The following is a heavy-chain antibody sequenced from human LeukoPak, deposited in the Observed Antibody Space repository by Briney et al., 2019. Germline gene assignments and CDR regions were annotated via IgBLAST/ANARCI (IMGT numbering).Heavy chain of an antibody. CDR3: ARLSPYLGSGSSAFPDDF. J-gene: IGHJ4*02. Sequence: SETLSLTCTVSGGPISSSRYYWGWIHQPPGRGLEWIGSINYSGSTYYNPSLKSRVTISVDTSKNQFSLKLSSVTAADTAVYYCARLSPYLGSGSSAFPDDFWGQGTLVTVSS. D-gene: IGHD3-10*01. CDR1: GGPISSSRYY. V-gene: IGHV4-39*01. CDR2: INYSGST.